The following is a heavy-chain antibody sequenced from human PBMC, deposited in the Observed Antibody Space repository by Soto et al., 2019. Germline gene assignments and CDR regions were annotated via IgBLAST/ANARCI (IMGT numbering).Heavy chain of an antibody. J-gene: IGHJ5*02. CDR1: GFSFSSYS. D-gene: IGHD3-10*01. V-gene: IGHV3-21*06. CDR2: IRSSSSYI. Sequence: GGSLRLSCAASGFSFSSYSMNWVRQAPGKGLEWVSPIRSSSSYIYYADSVKGRFTISRDNAKNSLYLQMNSLRAEDTAVYYCARDYGSGFDPWGQGTLVTVSS. CDR3: ARDYGSGFDP.